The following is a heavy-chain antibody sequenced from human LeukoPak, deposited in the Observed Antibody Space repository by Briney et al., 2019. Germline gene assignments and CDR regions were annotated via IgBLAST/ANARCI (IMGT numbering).Heavy chain of an antibody. Sequence: SETLSLTCTVSGGSISSHYWSWIRQPPGKGLEWIGYIYYSGSTNYNPSLKSRVTISVDTSKNQFSLKLSSVTAADTAVYYCARVQYYDFWSGYYTGSWDCYYYMDVWGKGTTVTVSS. CDR3: ARVQYYDFWSGYYTGSWDCYYYMDV. J-gene: IGHJ6*03. V-gene: IGHV4-59*11. CDR1: GGSISSHY. D-gene: IGHD3-3*01. CDR2: IYYSGST.